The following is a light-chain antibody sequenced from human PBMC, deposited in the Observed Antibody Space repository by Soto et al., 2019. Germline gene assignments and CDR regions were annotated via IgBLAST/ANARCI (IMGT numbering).Light chain of an antibody. Sequence: ERATLSCRASQSVSSSYLAWYQQKPGQAPRLLIYGASSRATGIPDRFSGSGSGTDFTLTISRLEPEDFAVYYCHQYGSSPATFGQGTKVDIK. J-gene: IGKJ1*01. CDR3: HQYGSSPAT. CDR2: GAS. CDR1: QSVSSSY. V-gene: IGKV3-20*01.